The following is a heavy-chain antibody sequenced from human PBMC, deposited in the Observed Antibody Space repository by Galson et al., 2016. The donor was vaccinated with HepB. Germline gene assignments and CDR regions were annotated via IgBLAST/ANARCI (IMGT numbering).Heavy chain of an antibody. V-gene: IGHV6-1*01. CDR1: GDSVSSSYAA. Sequence: CAISGDSVSSSYAAWNWIRQSPSRGLEWLGRTYFTSGWYTDHAESVKGRIDISPDTSKNQFSLLVNSVTPEDTAVYYCARAARLYGVLRTHGLDAWGQGTTVTVSS. D-gene: IGHD2-8*01. CDR3: ARAARLYGVLRTHGLDA. J-gene: IGHJ6*02. CDR2: TYFTSGWYT.